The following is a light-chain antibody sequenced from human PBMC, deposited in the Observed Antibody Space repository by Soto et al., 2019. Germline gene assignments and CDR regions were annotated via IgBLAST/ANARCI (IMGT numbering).Light chain of an antibody. CDR3: MQALQDPLT. Sequence: DIVMTQSPLSLPVTPGEPASISCRSSQSLLHSDGKNYLEWYVQKPGQSPRILIYLGSNRDSGVPDRFSGSGSGTDFTLQISRVEAEDVWLYYCMQALQDPLTFGQGTKVDIK. V-gene: IGKV2-28*01. CDR2: LGS. CDR1: QSLLHSDGKNY. J-gene: IGKJ1*01.